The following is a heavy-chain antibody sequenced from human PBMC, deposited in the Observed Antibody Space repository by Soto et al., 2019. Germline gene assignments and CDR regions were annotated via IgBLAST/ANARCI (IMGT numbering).Heavy chain of an antibody. CDR1: GFTFSSYG. CDR3: ARDRMLDRCIVLVPAAAYGMDF. CDR2: ISYDGSNK. D-gene: IGHD2-2*01. V-gene: IGHV3-30*03. J-gene: IGHJ6*02. Sequence: GGSLRLSCAASGFTFSSYGMHWVRQAPGKGLEWVAVISYDGSNKYYADSVKGRFTISRDNSKNTLYLQMNSLRAEDTAVYYCARDRMLDRCIVLVPAAAYGMDFWGQGTTVTVSS.